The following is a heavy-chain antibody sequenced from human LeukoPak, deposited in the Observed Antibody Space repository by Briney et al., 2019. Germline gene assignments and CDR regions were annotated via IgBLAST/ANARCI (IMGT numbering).Heavy chain of an antibody. CDR1: GGSFSGYY. J-gene: IGHJ6*02. Sequence: ASETLSLTCAVYGGSFSGYYWSWIRQPPGKGLEWVGEINHSGSTNYNPSLKSRVTISVDTSKNQFSLKLSSVTAADTAVYYCARYRGFWSGYYAVYYYGMDVWGQGTTVTVSS. D-gene: IGHD3-3*01. CDR3: ARYRGFWSGYYAVYYYGMDV. CDR2: INHSGST. V-gene: IGHV4-34*01.